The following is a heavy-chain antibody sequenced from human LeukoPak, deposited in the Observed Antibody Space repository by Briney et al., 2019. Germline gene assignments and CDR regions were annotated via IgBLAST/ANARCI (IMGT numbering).Heavy chain of an antibody. Sequence: GGSLRLSCEGSGFTFSNYWMSWVRQAPGKGLEWVANIQQHGSETYYGDSVQGRFTISRDNAKNSLYLQMNSLRAEDTAVYYCATYSSSNGREFQYWGQGTPVTVSS. V-gene: IGHV3-7*01. D-gene: IGHD2-2*01. CDR2: IQQHGSET. CDR3: ATYSSSNGREFQY. J-gene: IGHJ1*01. CDR1: GFTFSNYW.